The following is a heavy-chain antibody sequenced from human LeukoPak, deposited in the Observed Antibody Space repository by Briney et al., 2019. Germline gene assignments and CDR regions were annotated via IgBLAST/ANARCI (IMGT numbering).Heavy chain of an antibody. CDR1: GGSINSFY. V-gene: IGHV4-38-2*02. CDR2: LFRSGTT. J-gene: IGHJ4*02. CDR3: ARDSRNYYDSSGRYYFDY. D-gene: IGHD3-22*01. Sequence: SETLSLTCTVSGGSINSFYWSWIRQPPGKGLEWIGSLFRSGTTYYNPSLRSRVTISVDTSKNQFTLKLSSVTAADTAVYYCARDSRNYYDSSGRYYFDYWGQGTLVTVSS.